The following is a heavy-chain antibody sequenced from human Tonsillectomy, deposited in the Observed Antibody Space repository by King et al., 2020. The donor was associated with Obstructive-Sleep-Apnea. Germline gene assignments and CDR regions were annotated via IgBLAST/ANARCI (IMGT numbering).Heavy chain of an antibody. CDR1: GFTFSSYA. V-gene: IGHV3-23*04. D-gene: IGHD3-9*01. CDR3: AKDPYYDILTGYSVLDY. CDR2: ISGSGGIT. J-gene: IGHJ4*02. Sequence: VQLVESGGGLVQPGGSLRLSCAASGFTFSSYAMSWVRQAPGKGLERVSAISGSGGITFYQDSAKGRFTISRDNSKNTLYLQMNSLRAEDSAVYYCAKDPYYDILTGYSVLDYWGQGTLVTVSS.